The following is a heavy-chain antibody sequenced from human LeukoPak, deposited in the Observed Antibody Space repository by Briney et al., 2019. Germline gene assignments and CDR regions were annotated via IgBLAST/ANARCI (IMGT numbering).Heavy chain of an antibody. CDR1: GGSISSGGYS. Sequence: SQTLSLTCAVSGGSISSGGYSWRWIRQPPGKGLEWIGYIYHSGSTYYNPSLKSRVTIAVDRSKNQFSLKLSSVTAADTAVYYCATDTMVRGRVDVWGKGTTVTVSS. J-gene: IGHJ6*04. CDR2: IYHSGST. D-gene: IGHD3-10*01. CDR3: ATDTMVRGRVDV. V-gene: IGHV4-30-2*01.